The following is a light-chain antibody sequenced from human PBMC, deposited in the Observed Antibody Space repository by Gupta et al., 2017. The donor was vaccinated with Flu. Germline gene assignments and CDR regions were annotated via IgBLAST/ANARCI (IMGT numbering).Light chain of an antibody. Sequence: DIQMTLSPSTLSASVGDRVTITCRASQSLSSWLAWYQQKPGKAPNLLIYKASNLESGVPSRFSGSGSGTEFTLTISSLQPDDFATYYCQQYDSYSLTFGGGTKVEI. CDR2: KAS. CDR1: QSLSSW. V-gene: IGKV1-5*03. CDR3: QQYDSYSLT. J-gene: IGKJ4*01.